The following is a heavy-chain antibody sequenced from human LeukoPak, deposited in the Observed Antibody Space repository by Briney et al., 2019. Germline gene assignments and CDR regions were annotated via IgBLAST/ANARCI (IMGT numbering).Heavy chain of an antibody. CDR3: AREGGYNTYYFDY. V-gene: IGHV3-33*01. Sequence: GGSLRLSCAASGFTFSSYGMHWVRQAPGKGLEWVAVIWYDGSNKYYADSVKGRFSISRDNSKNTLYLQMNSLRAEDTAVYYCAREGGYNTYYFDYWGQGTLVTVSS. J-gene: IGHJ4*02. D-gene: IGHD5-24*01. CDR2: IWYDGSNK. CDR1: GFTFSSYG.